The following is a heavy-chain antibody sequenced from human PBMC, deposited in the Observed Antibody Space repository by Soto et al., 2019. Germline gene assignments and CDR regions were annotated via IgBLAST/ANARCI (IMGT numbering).Heavy chain of an antibody. CDR2: AKRKTDGGTV. CDR3: TRNADSDF. Sequence: EVQLVESGGGLVRPGGSLRLSCAASGFTFTNAWMNWFRQAPGKGLEWVGRAKRKTDGGTVDYATPVKGRFTISRDDSKNILYLQMNSLKTEDTAVYYCTRNADSDFWGQGTLVTVSS. V-gene: IGHV3-15*01. CDR1: GFTFTNAW. J-gene: IGHJ4*02.